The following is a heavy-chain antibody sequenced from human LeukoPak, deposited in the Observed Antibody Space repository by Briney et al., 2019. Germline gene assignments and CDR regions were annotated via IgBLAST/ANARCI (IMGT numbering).Heavy chain of an antibody. D-gene: IGHD3-16*01. CDR1: GFTVSSNY. V-gene: IGHV3-53*01. CDR2: IYSGGTT. Sequence: GGSLRLSCAASGFTVSSNYLSWVRQAPGKGLEWVSVIYSGGTTYYADSVKGRFTISRDNSKNTVYLQMNSLRAEDTAVYYYARDPPLVGLAFDMWGQGTMVTVSS. J-gene: IGHJ3*02. CDR3: ARDPPLVGLAFDM.